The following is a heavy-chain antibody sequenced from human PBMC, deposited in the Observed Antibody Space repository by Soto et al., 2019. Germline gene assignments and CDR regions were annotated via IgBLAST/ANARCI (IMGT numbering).Heavy chain of an antibody. CDR2: IYWDDDN. V-gene: IGHV2-5*02. J-gene: IGHJ4*02. D-gene: IGHD4-17*01. CDR1: GFYLSTYHMG. CDR3: AHTGDYDLLTFDH. Sequence: QITLKESGPTLVRPAQTLTLTCDFSGFYLSTYHMGVAWIRQPPGKALEWLALIYWDDDNRSNPSLKDRLAISKDASSNQVVVTITNMDPGDTATYFCAHTGDYDLLTFDHWGPGTLVTVSS.